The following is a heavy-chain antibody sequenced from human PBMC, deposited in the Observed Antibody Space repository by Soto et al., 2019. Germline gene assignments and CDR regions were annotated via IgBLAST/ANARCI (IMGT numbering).Heavy chain of an antibody. CDR3: ARSPPRTYCSSTSCYLSPYFDY. CDR2: ISAYNGNT. CDR1: GYTFTSYG. V-gene: IGHV1-18*04. J-gene: IGHJ4*02. Sequence: ASVKVSCKASGYTFTSYGISWVRQAPGQGLEWMEWISAYNGNTNYAQKLQGRVTMTTDTSTSTAYMELRSLRSDDTAVYYCARSPPRTYCSSTSCYLSPYFDYWGQGTLVTVSS. D-gene: IGHD2-2*01.